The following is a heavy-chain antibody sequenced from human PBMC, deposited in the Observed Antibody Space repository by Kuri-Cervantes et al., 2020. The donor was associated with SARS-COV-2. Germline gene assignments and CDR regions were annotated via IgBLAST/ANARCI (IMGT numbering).Heavy chain of an antibody. CDR2: INSDGSST. J-gene: IGHJ4*02. D-gene: IGHD3-16*02. Sequence: GGSLRLSCAASGFTFSSYWMHWVRQAPGKGLVWVSRINSDGSSTIYADSVKGRLIISRDNSKNTLYLQMNSLRAEDTAAYYCARSYDHYDYVWGSYRYTGRVGYFDYWGQGTLVTVSS. CDR1: GFTFSSYW. CDR3: ARSYDHYDYVWGSYRYTGRVGYFDY. V-gene: IGHV3-74*01.